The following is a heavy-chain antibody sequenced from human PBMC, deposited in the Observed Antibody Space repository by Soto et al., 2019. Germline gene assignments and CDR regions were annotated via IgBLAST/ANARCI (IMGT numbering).Heavy chain of an antibody. CDR1: GATFSGYA. V-gene: IGHV1-69*11. Sequence: QVQLVQSGAEVKKPGSSVKVSCKASGATFSGYAINWVRQAPGQGLEWLGRIVPILETLNYAERFQGRVAITADESTTTVYMALTTLTHEETAVYYCVVMGNGAVINPSAFDYWGQGTQVTVSS. J-gene: IGHJ4*02. D-gene: IGHD3-3*01. CDR2: IVPILETL. CDR3: VVMGNGAVINPSAFDY.